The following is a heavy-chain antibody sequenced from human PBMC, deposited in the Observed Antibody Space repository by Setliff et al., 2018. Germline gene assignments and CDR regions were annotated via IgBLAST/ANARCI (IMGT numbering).Heavy chain of an antibody. CDR3: TRDYGFCSGGSCSYYGMDV. CDR2: ISGSGGST. J-gene: IGHJ6*02. V-gene: IGHV3-23*01. CDR1: GFTFSSYA. D-gene: IGHD2-15*01. Sequence: PGGSLRLSCAASGFTFSSYAMSWVRQAPGKGLEWVSAISGSGGSTYYADSVKGRFTISRDNAKNSLYLQMNSLRADDTAVYYCTRDYGFCSGGSCSYYGMDVWGQGTTVTV.